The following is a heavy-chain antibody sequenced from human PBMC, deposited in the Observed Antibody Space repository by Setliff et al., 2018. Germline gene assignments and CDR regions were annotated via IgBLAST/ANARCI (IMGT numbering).Heavy chain of an antibody. CDR2: IYTSWST. CDR1: GASVSGNSYY. V-gene: IGHV4-61*05. J-gene: IGHJ6*03. CDR3: ARVPLSADMDHYYYYYMDV. Sequence: SETLSLTCTVSGASVSGNSYYWGWIRQPPGKGLEWLGQIYTSWSTNYNPSLKGRATLSIDASKNQFSLKLSSVSAADTAVYYCARVPLSADMDHYYYYYMDVWGKGTTVTVSS. D-gene: IGHD2-2*01.